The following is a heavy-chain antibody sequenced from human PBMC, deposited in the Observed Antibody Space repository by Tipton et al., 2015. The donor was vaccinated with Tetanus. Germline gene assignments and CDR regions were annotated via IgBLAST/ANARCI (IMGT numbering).Heavy chain of an antibody. V-gene: IGHV3-53*01. CDR1: GFTVSNNY. CDR2: IYSGGST. CDR3: ARGPTKSFFYL. D-gene: IGHD5-12*01. J-gene: IGHJ2*01. Sequence: SLRLSCAASGFTVSNNYMSWVRQAPGKGLEWVSIIYSGGSTYYADSVKGRFTISRDNSKNTLYLQMNSLRVEDTAIYYCARGPTKSFFYLGGRGSLVTVS.